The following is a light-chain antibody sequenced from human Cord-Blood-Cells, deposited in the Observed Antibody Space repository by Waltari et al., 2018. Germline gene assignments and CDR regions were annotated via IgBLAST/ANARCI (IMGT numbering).Light chain of an antibody. CDR3: QAWDSSHVV. Sequence: SYELTQSPSVSVSPGQTASITCSGDKVGDKYACWYQQKPGQSPLLVIYQDSKRPSGIPERFSGSNSGNTATLTISGTQAMDEADYYCQAWDSSHVVFGGGTKLTVL. V-gene: IGLV3-1*01. CDR1: KVGDKY. J-gene: IGLJ2*01. CDR2: QDS.